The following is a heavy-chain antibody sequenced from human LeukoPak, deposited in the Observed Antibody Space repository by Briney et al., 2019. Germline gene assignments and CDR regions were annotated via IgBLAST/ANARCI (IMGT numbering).Heavy chain of an antibody. V-gene: IGHV3-23*01. J-gene: IGHJ4*02. CDR2: ISGSGGST. CDR3: ARGNYYHDSSGHHYYFDY. CDR1: GFTFSSYA. D-gene: IGHD3-22*01. Sequence: GGSLRLSCAASGFTFSSYAMSWVRQAPGKGLEWVSAISGSGGSTYYADSVKGRFTISRDNSKNTLYLQMNSLRAEDTAVYYCARGNYYHDSSGHHYYFDYWGQGTLVTVSS.